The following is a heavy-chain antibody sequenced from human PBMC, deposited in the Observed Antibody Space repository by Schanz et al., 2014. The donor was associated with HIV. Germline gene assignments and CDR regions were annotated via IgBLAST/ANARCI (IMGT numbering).Heavy chain of an antibody. CDR2: IIPMFGTT. J-gene: IGHJ5*02. CDR1: GGSFSYYA. V-gene: IGHV1-69*06. Sequence: QVQLVQSGAEVKKPGSSVKVSCKASGGSFSYYAINWVRQGPGQGLEWMGGIIPMFGTTKYPQRLQGRVTIIADKSTTTAYMELSSLRSDDTAVYYCARGQDWPGPRLDHWGHGTLVLVSS. CDR3: ARGQDWPGPRLDH. D-gene: IGHD3-9*01.